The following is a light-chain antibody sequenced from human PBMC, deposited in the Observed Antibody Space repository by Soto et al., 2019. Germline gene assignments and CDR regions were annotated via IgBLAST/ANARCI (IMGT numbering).Light chain of an antibody. CDR1: QSVSNRY. Sequence: ESVLTQSPGTLPLSPGERATLSCRASQSVSNRYFAWYRQKPGQAPRLVIYGISSRATGIPDRFSDSGSVTDCTLTISTLEPEDFVVYYCQQYSTLPHTFGRGTMLVVK. CDR3: QQYSTLPHT. CDR2: GIS. J-gene: IGKJ2*01. V-gene: IGKV3-20*01.